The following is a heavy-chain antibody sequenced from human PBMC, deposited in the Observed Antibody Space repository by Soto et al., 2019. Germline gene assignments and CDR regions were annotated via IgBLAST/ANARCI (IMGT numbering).Heavy chain of an antibody. CDR2: IYDGGRT. CDR1: GGSISTVDYW. D-gene: IGHD7-27*01. CDR3: ARGPSGDKVDS. V-gene: IGHV4-30-4*01. Sequence: QVQLQESGPGLVKPSQTLSLTCTVSGGSISTVDYWWSWIRQSPDMGLEWIGHIYDGGRTYNNPSLESRVTRSVHTSTSQLSLTLSSVSAADTAVYYCARGPSGDKVDSWGQGTLVTVSS. J-gene: IGHJ4*02.